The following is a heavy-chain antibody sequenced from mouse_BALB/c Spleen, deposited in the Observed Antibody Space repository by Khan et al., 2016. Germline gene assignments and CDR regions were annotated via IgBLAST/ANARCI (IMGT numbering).Heavy chain of an antibody. CDR3: ASGYFGSNYFDY. V-gene: IGHV1-87*01. CDR1: GYTFSNYW. J-gene: IGHJ2*01. Sequence: VQLQESGAELARPGASVKLSCKAPGYTFSNYWMQWVKQRPGQGLEWVGAIYPGDGDTRYTQKFKGKATLTADKSSSTAYMQLSSLASEDSAVYCCASGYFGSNYFDYWGQGTTLTVSS. CDR2: IYPGDGDT. D-gene: IGHD1-1*01.